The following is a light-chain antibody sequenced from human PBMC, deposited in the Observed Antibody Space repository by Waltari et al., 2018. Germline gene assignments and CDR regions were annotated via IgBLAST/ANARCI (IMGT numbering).Light chain of an antibody. Sequence: DVVMTQSPLSLPVTRGQPASTSCRSSQSLVNSDGNTYLNWFHQRQGQTPRRLIYKVSHWDSGVPDRFSGSGSGTDFTLKNSRVEAEDVGIYYCMQSTHWPWTFGQGTKVEIK. V-gene: IGKV2D-30*01. CDR2: KVS. CDR1: QSLVNSDGNTY. CDR3: MQSTHWPWT. J-gene: IGKJ1*01.